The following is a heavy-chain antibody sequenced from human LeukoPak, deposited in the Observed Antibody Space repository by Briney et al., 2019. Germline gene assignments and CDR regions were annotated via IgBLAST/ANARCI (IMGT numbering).Heavy chain of an antibody. J-gene: IGHJ4*02. CDR3: ARRRVVVGATILDY. V-gene: IGHV3-21*01. Sequence: GGSLRLSCAASGFTFSSYSMNWVRQAPGKGLEWVSSISSSSSYIYYADSVKGRFTISRDNAKNSLYLQMNSLRAEDTAVYYCARRRVVVGATILDYWGQGTLVTVSS. CDR2: ISSSSSYI. CDR1: GFTFSSYS. D-gene: IGHD1-26*01.